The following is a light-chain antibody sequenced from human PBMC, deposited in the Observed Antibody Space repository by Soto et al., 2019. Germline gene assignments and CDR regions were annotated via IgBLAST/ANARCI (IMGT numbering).Light chain of an antibody. CDR2: DAS. Sequence: EIVLTQSPGTLSLSPGERATLSCRASQSLSSSQLAWYQQKPGQAPRLLIHDASSRATGISDRFTGSGSGTDFTLTISSLEPEDFAVYYCQQRSNWPSTFGQGTRLEIK. V-gene: IGKV3D-20*02. J-gene: IGKJ5*01. CDR3: QQRSNWPST. CDR1: QSLSSSQ.